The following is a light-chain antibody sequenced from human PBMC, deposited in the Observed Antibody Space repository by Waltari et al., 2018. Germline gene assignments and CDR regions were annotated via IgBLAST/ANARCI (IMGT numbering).Light chain of an antibody. V-gene: IGLV3-25*03. Sequence: SSELTQPPSVSVSPGQTARLPSSSDALPKENVLWYQQKAGQAPVLVIYKDKERPSGIPERFSGSSSQTTVTLIITGVQAEDEADYYCQSADTNGLLVFGGGTKLTVL. CDR1: ALPKEN. CDR3: QSADTNGLLV. CDR2: KDK. J-gene: IGLJ2*01.